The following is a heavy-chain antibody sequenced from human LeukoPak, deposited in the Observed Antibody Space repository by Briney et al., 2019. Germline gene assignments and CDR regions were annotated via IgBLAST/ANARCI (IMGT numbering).Heavy chain of an antibody. Sequence: GGSLRFSCAASGFTFSSYAMSWVRQAPGKGLEWVSAISGSGGSTYYADSVKGRFTISRDNSKNTLYLQMNSLRAEDTAVYYCAKGLQGRQAPFDYWGQGTLVTVSS. D-gene: IGHD4-11*01. V-gene: IGHV3-23*01. CDR2: ISGSGGST. CDR3: AKGLQGRQAPFDY. J-gene: IGHJ4*02. CDR1: GFTFSSYA.